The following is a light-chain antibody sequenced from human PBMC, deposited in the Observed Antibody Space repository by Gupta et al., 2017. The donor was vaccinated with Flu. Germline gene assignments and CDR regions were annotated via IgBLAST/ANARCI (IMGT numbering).Light chain of an antibody. CDR2: TAS. V-gene: IGKV1-9*01. J-gene: IGKJ3*01. CDR3: QQLNTYPPFT. CDR1: QGISSY. Sequence: SFLSASVGDRVTITCRASQGISSYLAWYQQKPGKAPKLLIYTASTLQSGVPSRFSGSGYGTEFTLTISSRQREDFATYYCQQLNTYPPFTFGHGTKVDI.